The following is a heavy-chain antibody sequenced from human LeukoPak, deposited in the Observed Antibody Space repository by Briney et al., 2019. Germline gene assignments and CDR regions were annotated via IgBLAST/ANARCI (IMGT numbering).Heavy chain of an antibody. Sequence: GGSLRLSCAASGFTFNDYMSWIRQAPGKGLEWLSYINIGGTNTHYADSAKGRFTISRDNAKKSLYLEMNNLRAEDTAVYYCATDGAGFDTWGQGVLVTVSS. CDR3: ATDGAGFDT. V-gene: IGHV3-11*01. J-gene: IGHJ5*02. CDR1: GFTFNDY. CDR2: INIGGTNT.